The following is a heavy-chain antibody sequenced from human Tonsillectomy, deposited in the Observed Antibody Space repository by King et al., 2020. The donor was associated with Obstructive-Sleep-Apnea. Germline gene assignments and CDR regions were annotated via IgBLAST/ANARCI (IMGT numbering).Heavy chain of an antibody. CDR2: IKKDGRGK. CDR1: GISFSNYW. CDR3: ALITGSDY. J-gene: IGHJ4*01. D-gene: IGHD1-1*01. Sequence: VQLVESGGGLVQPGGSLRLSCVVSGISFSNYWMSWVRQAPGKGLEWVANIKKDGRGKNYAEAVKGRFTISRDNAKNSLFLQMNSLRVEDTAVYYCALITGSDYWGHGTMVTVSS. V-gene: IGHV3-7*01.